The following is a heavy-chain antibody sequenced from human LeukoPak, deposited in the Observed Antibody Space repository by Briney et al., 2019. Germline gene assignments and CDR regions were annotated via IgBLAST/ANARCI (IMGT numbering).Heavy chain of an antibody. CDR3: ARGRGCSSMSCYPDY. J-gene: IGHJ4*02. CDR2: ISSSGSYI. V-gene: IGHV3-21*01. D-gene: IGHD2-2*01. CDR1: GFTFSSYA. Sequence: GGSLRLSCAASGFTFSSYAMSWVRQAPGKGLEWVSSISSSGSYIYYADSVRGRFTISRDNAKNSLNLQMNSMRAEDTAVYYCARGRGCSSMSCYPDYWGQGTLVTVSP.